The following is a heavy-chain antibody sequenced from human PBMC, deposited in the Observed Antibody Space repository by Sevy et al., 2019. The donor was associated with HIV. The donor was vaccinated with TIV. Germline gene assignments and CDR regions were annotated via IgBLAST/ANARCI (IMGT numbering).Heavy chain of an antibody. CDR2: IRHDGNNN. CDR3: AKESGYSYGYDY. J-gene: IGHJ4*02. CDR1: GFIVSTYA. Sequence: GGSLRLSCAESGFIVSTYAMHWVRQAPGKGLEWVAFIRHDGNNNYYADSLKGRFTISRDTSKNTLYLQRNSLRSEDTAVYYCAKESGYSYGYDYWGQGTLVTVSS. V-gene: IGHV3-30*02. D-gene: IGHD5-18*01.